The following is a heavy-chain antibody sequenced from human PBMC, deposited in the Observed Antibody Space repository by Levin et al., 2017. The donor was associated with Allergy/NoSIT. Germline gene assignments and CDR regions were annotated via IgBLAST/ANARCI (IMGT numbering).Heavy chain of an antibody. J-gene: IGHJ3*02. V-gene: IGHV1-45*02. D-gene: IGHD7-27*01. Sequence: GASVKVSCKASGYTFTYRYLHWVRQAPGQALEWMGWITPFNGNTNYAQKFQDRVTITRDRSMSTAYMELSSLRSEDTAMYYCASPLGTSGNDAFDIWGQGTMVTVSS. CDR2: ITPFNGNT. CDR1: GYTFTYRY. CDR3: ASPLGTSGNDAFDI.